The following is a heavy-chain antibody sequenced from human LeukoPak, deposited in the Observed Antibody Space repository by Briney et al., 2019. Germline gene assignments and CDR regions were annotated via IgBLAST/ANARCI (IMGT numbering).Heavy chain of an antibody. V-gene: IGHV1-8*01. CDR1: GYTFTSFD. D-gene: IGHD5-18*01. CDR3: ARGRPDTSVPRTYYMDV. Sequence: ASVKVFCKASGYTFTSFDIFWVRQATGQGLEWMGWMSPNSGNTGSAQKFQGRVTFTRDTSISTSFMELSSLRSEDTAIYYCARGRPDTSVPRTYYMDVWGKGTTVTISS. CDR2: MSPNSGNT. J-gene: IGHJ6*03.